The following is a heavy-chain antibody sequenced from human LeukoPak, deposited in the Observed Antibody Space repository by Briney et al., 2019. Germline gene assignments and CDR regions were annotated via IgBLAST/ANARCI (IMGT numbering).Heavy chain of an antibody. Sequence: PGGSLRLSCAASGFTFSSYTMHWVRQASGKGLEWVGRIRSKANSYATAYAASVKGRFTISRDDSKNTAYLQMNSLKTEDTAVYYCTTLYGSGSSHWGQGTLVTVSS. CDR2: IRSKANSYAT. D-gene: IGHD3-10*01. V-gene: IGHV3-73*01. CDR3: TTLYGSGSSH. CDR1: GFTFSSYT. J-gene: IGHJ4*02.